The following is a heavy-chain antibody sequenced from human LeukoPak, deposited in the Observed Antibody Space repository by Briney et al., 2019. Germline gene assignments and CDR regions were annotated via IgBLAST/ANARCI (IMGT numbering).Heavy chain of an antibody. Sequence: GSLRLSCAASGFTFSSYAMSWVRQAPGKGLEWVSAISGSGGSTYYADSVKGRFTISRDNSKNTLYLQMNSLRAEDTAVYYCAKDRIAARIVDYWGQGTLVTVSS. CDR2: ISGSGGST. CDR1: GFTFSSYA. J-gene: IGHJ4*02. V-gene: IGHV3-23*01. CDR3: AKDRIAARIVDY. D-gene: IGHD6-6*01.